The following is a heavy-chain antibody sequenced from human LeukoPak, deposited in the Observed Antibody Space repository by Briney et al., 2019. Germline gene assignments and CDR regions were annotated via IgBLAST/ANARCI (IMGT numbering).Heavy chain of an antibody. J-gene: IGHJ4*02. CDR2: IYYSGIT. D-gene: IGHD5-24*01. Sequence: SETLSLTCTVSGGSISSYYWSLIRQPPGKGLEWIGYIYYSGITNYNPSLKSRVTISVDTSKNQFSLKLSSVTAADTAVYYCARAERWLQLIDYWGQGTLVTVSS. CDR3: ARAERWLQLIDY. V-gene: IGHV4-59*01. CDR1: GGSISSYY.